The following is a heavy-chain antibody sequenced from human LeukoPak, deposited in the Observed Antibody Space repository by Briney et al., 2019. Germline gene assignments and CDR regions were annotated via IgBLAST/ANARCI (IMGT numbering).Heavy chain of an antibody. V-gene: IGHV3-64*01. CDR2: ISNGGGST. CDR1: GFTFSSYA. J-gene: IGHJ6*03. Sequence: GGSLRLSCAASGFTFSSYAMQWVRQAPGKGLEFVSGISNGGGSTFYANSVKSKFTVSRDNSKNTLYLQMGSLTIEDTAVYYCARGSRYGDYYYYYYMDVWGKGTTVTISS. CDR3: ARGSRYGDYYYYYYMDV. D-gene: IGHD4-17*01.